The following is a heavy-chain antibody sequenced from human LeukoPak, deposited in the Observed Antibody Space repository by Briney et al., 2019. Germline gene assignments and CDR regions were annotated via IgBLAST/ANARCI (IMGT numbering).Heavy chain of an antibody. J-gene: IGHJ4*02. D-gene: IGHD3-10*01. CDR1: GFTFSSYA. V-gene: IGHV3-30-3*01. Sequence: GGSLRLSCAAPGFTFSSYAMHWVRQAPGKGLEWAAVISYDGSNKYYADSVKGRFTISRDNSKNTLYLQMNSLRAEDTAVYYCARDPETYGSGSYCDYWGQGTLVTVSS. CDR2: ISYDGSNK. CDR3: ARDPETYGSGSYCDY.